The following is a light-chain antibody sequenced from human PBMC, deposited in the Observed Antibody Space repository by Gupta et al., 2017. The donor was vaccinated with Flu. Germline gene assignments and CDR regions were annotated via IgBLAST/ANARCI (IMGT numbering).Light chain of an antibody. CDR2: GAS. J-gene: IGKJ4*01. V-gene: IGKV3-20*01. Sequence: EIVLTQSPGTQSLSPGERVTLACRASQSVPSSYLAWYQQKPGQAPRLLIYGASSRATGFPDRFSGSGFGTEFTLNISRREPEEFAVYYCQQESSIPVTFGRGTXVDIK. CDR1: QSVPSSY. CDR3: QQESSIPVT.